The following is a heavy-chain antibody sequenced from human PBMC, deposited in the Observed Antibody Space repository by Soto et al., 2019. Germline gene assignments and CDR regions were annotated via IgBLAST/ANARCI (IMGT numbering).Heavy chain of an antibody. V-gene: IGHV4-34*01. CDR1: GGSFSGYY. J-gene: IGHJ6*03. CDR2: INHSGST. Sequence: QVQLQQWGAGLLKPSETLSLTCAVYGGSFSGYYWSWIRQPPGKGLEWIGEINHSGSTNYNPSLKSRVTISVDTSKNQFSLKLSSVTAAYTAVYYCARLPLYYYYYYMDVWGKGTTVTVSS. CDR3: ARLPLYYYYYYMDV.